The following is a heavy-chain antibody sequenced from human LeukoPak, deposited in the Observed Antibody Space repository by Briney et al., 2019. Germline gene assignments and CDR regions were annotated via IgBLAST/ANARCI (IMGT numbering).Heavy chain of an antibody. Sequence: GASVKVSCKASGYSFTSHYMHWVRQAPGQGLEWMGLINPSGSSTLYAQKFQGRVTMTRDMSTTTDYMELSSLRSEDTAVYYCARGGKYEMAKNDYWGQGTLVTVSS. CDR1: GYSFTSHY. D-gene: IGHD5-24*01. CDR2: INPSGSST. V-gene: IGHV1-46*01. CDR3: ARGGKYEMAKNDY. J-gene: IGHJ4*02.